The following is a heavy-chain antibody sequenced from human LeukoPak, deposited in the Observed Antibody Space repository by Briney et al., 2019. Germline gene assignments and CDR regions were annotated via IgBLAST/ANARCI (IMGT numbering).Heavy chain of an antibody. J-gene: IGHJ4*02. CDR2: ISSSSSYI. Sequence: GGSLRLSCAASGFTFSSYEMNWVRQAPGKGLEWVSSISSSSSYIYYADSVKGRFTISRDNAKNSLYLQMNSLRAEDTAVYYCARDFVFSGFAPDYWGQGTLVTVSS. V-gene: IGHV3-21*01. D-gene: IGHD3-10*02. CDR3: ARDFVFSGFAPDY. CDR1: GFTFSSYE.